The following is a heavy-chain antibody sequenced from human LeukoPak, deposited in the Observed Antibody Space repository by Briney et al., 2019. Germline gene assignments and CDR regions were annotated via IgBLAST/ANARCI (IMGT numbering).Heavy chain of an antibody. CDR2: IYYSGCN. D-gene: IGHD3-3*01. CDR3: ARQGYDFWSGLAFDY. CDR1: GGSISSYY. J-gene: IGHJ4*02. V-gene: IGHV4-59*08. Sequence: PSETLSLTCTVSGGSISSYYWSWIRQPPGKGLEWVWYIYYSGCNNYNPSLKSRVNISVDTSKNQFSLKLSSVTAADTAVYYCARQGYDFWSGLAFDYWGQGTLVSVS.